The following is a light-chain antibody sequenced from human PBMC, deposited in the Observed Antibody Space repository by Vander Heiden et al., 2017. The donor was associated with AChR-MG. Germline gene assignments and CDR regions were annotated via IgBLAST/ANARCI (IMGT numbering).Light chain of an antibody. V-gene: IGKV3-20*01. Sequence: EIVFTQSPGTLSLSPGERATLSCRASQSVGSRFLDWHQQKPGQAPRLLIYATSSRATGIPDRFSRSGSGTDFTLTISRLEPEDFAVYYWQQDCSPNTFGGGTKVELK. CDR3: QQDCSPNT. CDR2: ATS. CDR1: QSVGSRF. J-gene: IGKJ4*01.